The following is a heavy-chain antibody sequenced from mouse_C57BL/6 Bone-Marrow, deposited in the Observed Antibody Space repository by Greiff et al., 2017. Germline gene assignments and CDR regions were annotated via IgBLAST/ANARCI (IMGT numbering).Heavy chain of an antibody. CDR2: IDPSDSYT. CDR1: GYTFTSYW. Sequence: QVQLQQPGAELVMPGASVKLSCKASGYTFTSYWMHWVKQRPGQGLEWIGEIDPSDSYTNYNQKFKGKSTWTVDKSSSTAYMQLSSLTSEDSAVYYCASHSYYYAMDYWGQGTSVTVTS. V-gene: IGHV1-69*01. CDR3: ASHSYYYAMDY. J-gene: IGHJ4*01.